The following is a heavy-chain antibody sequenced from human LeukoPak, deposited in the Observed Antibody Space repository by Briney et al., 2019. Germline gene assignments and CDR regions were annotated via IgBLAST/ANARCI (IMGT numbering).Heavy chain of an antibody. Sequence: SETLSLTCSVSGGSNSSSNYYWGWIRQPPGKGLEWIGIIYYSGSTSYNPSLKSRVTISIDTSKNQFSLKLSSVTAADTAVYYCAGPLLTYYSDSTAYSWGQGTLVTVSS. J-gene: IGHJ4*02. CDR1: GGSNSSSNYY. CDR2: IYYSGST. CDR3: AGPLLTYYSDSTAYS. D-gene: IGHD3-22*01. V-gene: IGHV4-39*01.